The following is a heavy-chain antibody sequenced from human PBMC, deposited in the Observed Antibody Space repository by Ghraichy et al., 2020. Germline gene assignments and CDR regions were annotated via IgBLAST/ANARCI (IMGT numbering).Heavy chain of an antibody. CDR2: INKNGGDK. V-gene: IGHV3-7*01. J-gene: IGHJ3*01. CDR1: GFTFSKYW. D-gene: IGHD3-22*01. Sequence: GESLNISCAASGFTFSKYWMTWVRQAPGKGLEWVANINKNGGDKSYVDSVKGRFTISRDNAKNSLLLQMNSLRAEDTAVYYCARDFSPSYYFDSSSYYVDAVDLWGQGTVVTVSS. CDR3: ARDFSPSYYFDSSSYYVDAVDL.